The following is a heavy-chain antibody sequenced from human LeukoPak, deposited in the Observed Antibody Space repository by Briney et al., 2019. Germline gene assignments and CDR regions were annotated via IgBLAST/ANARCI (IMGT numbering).Heavy chain of an antibody. V-gene: IGHV3-23*01. Sequence: GGSLRLSCAASGFTFNSYGMSWVRQAPGKGLEWVSTITGSGGSTYYAGSVKGRFTISRDNSKNTLYVQMNSLRAEDTAVYYCVKGHSSDYRTATGYWGQGTLVTVSS. D-gene: IGHD3-22*01. CDR3: VKGHSSDYRTATGY. CDR2: ITGSGGST. CDR1: GFTFNSYG. J-gene: IGHJ4*02.